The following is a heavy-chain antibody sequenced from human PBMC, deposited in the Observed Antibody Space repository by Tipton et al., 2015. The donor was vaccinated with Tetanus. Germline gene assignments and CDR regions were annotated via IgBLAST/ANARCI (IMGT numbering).Heavy chain of an antibody. CDR1: GFDFSNYK. D-gene: IGHD2-15*01. CDR3: AREADCSGGSCFSGDFDN. Sequence: SLRLSCAASGFDFSNYKINWVRQAPGQALEWVASISSRNTYISYADSVKGRFTISRDNSKNTLYLQMNSLRAEDTAVYYCAREADCSGGSCFSGDFDNWGQGTQVTVSS. V-gene: IGHV3-21*01. CDR2: ISSRNTYI. J-gene: IGHJ4*02.